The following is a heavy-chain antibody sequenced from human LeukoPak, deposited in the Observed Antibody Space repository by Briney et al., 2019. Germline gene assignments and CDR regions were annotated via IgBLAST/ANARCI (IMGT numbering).Heavy chain of an antibody. J-gene: IGHJ6*03. Sequence: ASVKVSCKASGGTFSSYAISWVRQAPGQGLEWMGGIIPIFGTANYAQKFQGRVTITADKSTSTAYMELSSLRSEDTAVYYCAREGSSWYAYYYYYMDVWGKGTTVTISS. CDR3: AREGSSWYAYYYYYMDV. D-gene: IGHD6-13*01. CDR1: GGTFSSYA. CDR2: IIPIFGTA. V-gene: IGHV1-69*06.